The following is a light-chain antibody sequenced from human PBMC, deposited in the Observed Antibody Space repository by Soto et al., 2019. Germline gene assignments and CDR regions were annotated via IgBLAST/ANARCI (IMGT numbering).Light chain of an antibody. V-gene: IGKV1-39*01. CDR3: QQSYIIPVT. CDR1: PRIDSY. CDR2: GAS. Sequence: DIQMTQSPSSLSASVGHRVTITCRASPRIDSYLNWYQVKPGKAPKDLIYGASNLHMKVPSRFSGSGSGTDVTLTISSRQPEDFATYYCQQSYIIPVTFGQGTRLEIK. J-gene: IGKJ5*01.